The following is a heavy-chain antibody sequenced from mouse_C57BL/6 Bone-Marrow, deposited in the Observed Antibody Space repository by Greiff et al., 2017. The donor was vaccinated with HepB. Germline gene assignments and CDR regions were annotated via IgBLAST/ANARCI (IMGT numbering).Heavy chain of an antibody. Sequence: VKLMESGPGLVAPSQSLSITCTVSGFSLTSYAISWVRQPPGKGLEWLGVIWTGGGTNYNSALKSRLSISKDNAKSQVFLKMNSLQTDDTARYYCAGINYGAMDYWGQGTSVTVSS. D-gene: IGHD1-1*01. CDR2: IWTGGGT. CDR1: GFSLTSYA. CDR3: AGINYGAMDY. J-gene: IGHJ4*01. V-gene: IGHV2-9-1*01.